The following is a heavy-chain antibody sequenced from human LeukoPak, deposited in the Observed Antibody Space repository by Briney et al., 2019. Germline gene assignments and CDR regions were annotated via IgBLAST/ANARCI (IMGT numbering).Heavy chain of an antibody. J-gene: IGHJ3*01. V-gene: IGHV4-31*03. CDR3: ARPRNTVHDTSDV. CDR1: GDSFSSGGYY. Sequence: SQTLSLTCTVSGDSFSSGGYYWVWLRQRPGKGLEWIGYIYYTGSTSYNPSLKSRLTIAVDTSKNQFSLKLSSVTAADTAVYYCARPRNTVHDTSDVWGQGTIVSVSS. CDR2: IYYTGST. D-gene: IGHD3-22*01.